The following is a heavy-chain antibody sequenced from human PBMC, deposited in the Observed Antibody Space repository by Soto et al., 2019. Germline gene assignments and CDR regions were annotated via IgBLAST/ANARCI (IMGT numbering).Heavy chain of an antibody. CDR2: ISGSGGST. J-gene: IGHJ4*02. CDR3: AKANRFPTVTKRLIDY. CDR1: GFTFSSYA. Sequence: GGSLRLSCAASGFTFSSYAMSWVRQAPGKGLEWVSAISGSGGSTYYADSVKGRFTISRDNSKNTLYLQMNSLRAEDTAVYYCAKANRFPTVTKRLIDYWGQGTLVTVSS. V-gene: IGHV3-23*01. D-gene: IGHD4-17*01.